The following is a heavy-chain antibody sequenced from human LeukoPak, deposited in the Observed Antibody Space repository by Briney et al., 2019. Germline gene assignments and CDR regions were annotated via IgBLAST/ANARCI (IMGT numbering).Heavy chain of an antibody. J-gene: IGHJ4*02. Sequence: ASVKVSCKASGYTFTSYGISWVRQAPGQGLEWMGWISAYNGNINYAQKLQGRVTMTTDTSTSTAYMELRSLRSDDTAVYYCARQPEGGCGGDCYSEPLDYWGQGTLVTVSS. CDR1: GYTFTSYG. CDR2: ISAYNGNI. V-gene: IGHV1-18*01. CDR3: ARQPEGGCGGDCYSEPLDY. D-gene: IGHD2-21*02.